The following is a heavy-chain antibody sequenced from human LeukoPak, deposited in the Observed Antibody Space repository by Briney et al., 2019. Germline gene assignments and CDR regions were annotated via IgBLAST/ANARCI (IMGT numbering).Heavy chain of an antibody. CDR2: IQTTGNT. CDR1: GGSLSRSY. D-gene: IGHD1-26*01. V-gene: IGHV4-4*07. J-gene: IGHJ2*01. CDR3: ARVEGATRGYFDL. Sequence: PPETPSLTRTDPGGSLSRSYWIWVRDPAGKGLEWIWRIQTTGNTKYNPYLKSRLSMSVDTSMNQFSLRLSCVTAADTAVYYCARVEGATRGYFDLWGGGTLVTVSS.